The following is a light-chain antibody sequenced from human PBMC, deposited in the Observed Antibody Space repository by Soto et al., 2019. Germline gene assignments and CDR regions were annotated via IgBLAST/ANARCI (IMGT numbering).Light chain of an antibody. Sequence: DIVMTQSPDSLAVSLGERATIICKSSQSVLDSSINKNYLAWYRQKAGQPPQLLIYWASTREPVVPDRVSGSGSGTHFTLTISSLQAEDVAVYYCQQYYNTPLTFGGGTKVEIK. CDR1: QSVLDSSINKNY. J-gene: IGKJ4*01. CDR3: QQYYNTPLT. CDR2: WAS. V-gene: IGKV4-1*01.